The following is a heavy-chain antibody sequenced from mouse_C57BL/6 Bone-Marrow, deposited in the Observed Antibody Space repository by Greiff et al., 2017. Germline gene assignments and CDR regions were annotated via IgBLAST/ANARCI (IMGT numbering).Heavy chain of an antibody. D-gene: IGHD5-1*01. Sequence: EVQRVESGGGLVKPGGSLKLSCAASGFTFSSYALSWVRQTPEKRLEWVATISDGGSYTYYPDNVKGLFTISRDNAKNNLYLHMSHLKTVNTAMYDCARDQGEYDFDYWGQGTTLTVSS. J-gene: IGHJ2*01. CDR2: ISDGGSYT. CDR3: ARDQGEYDFDY. V-gene: IGHV5-4*01. CDR1: GFTFSSYA.